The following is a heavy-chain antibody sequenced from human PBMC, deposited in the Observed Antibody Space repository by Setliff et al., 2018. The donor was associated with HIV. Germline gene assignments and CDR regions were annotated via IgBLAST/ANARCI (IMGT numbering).Heavy chain of an antibody. D-gene: IGHD3-16*01. V-gene: IGHV1-46*01. J-gene: IGHJ6*02. CDR2: INPNNNST. Sequence: ASVKVSCKASGYTATSYYMHWVRQAPGQGLEWMGIINPNNNSTAYPQKFQGRVTMTWDTSTTTVYMELRSLRSEDTAVYYCARGSDSGSYSYYYGMDVWGQGTTVTVSS. CDR3: ARGSDSGSYSYYYGMDV. CDR1: GYTATSYY.